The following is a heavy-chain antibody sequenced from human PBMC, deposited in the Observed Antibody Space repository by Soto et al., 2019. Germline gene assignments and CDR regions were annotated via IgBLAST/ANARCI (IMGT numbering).Heavy chain of an antibody. V-gene: IGHV4-59*01. D-gene: IGHD4-17*01. J-gene: IGHJ4*02. CDR2: IYYSGST. CDR3: ARTYGDYVFDY. Sequence: QVQLQESGPGLVKPSETLSLTCTVSGGSISSYYWSWIRQSPGKGLEWIGSIYYSGSTNYSPSLKSRVTISVDTSKNQFSLKLSSVTAAATAVYYCARTYGDYVFDYWGQGTLVTVSS. CDR1: GGSISSYY.